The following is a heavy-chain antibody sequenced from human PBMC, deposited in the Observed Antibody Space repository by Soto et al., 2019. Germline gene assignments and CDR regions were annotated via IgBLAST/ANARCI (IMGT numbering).Heavy chain of an antibody. CDR1: GYTFTNQG. CDR2: ISTFHGTT. D-gene: IGHD6-13*01. V-gene: IGHV1-18*01. Sequence: GASVKVSCKASGYTFTNQGISWVRQAPRQGLEWVGWISTFHGTTDYAHKFEDRVTLTTDRSTSTAYMELRSPRSDDTAVYYCARDPHLSSWRKIDSWGQGTLVTVS. J-gene: IGHJ4*02. CDR3: ARDPHLSSWRKIDS.